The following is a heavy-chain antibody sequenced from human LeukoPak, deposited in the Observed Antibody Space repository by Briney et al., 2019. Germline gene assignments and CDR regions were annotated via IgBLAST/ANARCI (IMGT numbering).Heavy chain of an antibody. CDR3: ARELESSSSWYGGWYYYYYMDV. Sequence: GGSLRLSCAASGFTFSSYWMSWVRKAPGKGLEWVASIKQDGSEKYFVDSVKGRFTIFRDNTENPLYLQMNSLRAEDTAVYYCARELESSSSWYGGWYYYYYMDVWGKGTTVTISS. D-gene: IGHD6-13*01. V-gene: IGHV3-7*03. CDR2: IKQDGSEK. J-gene: IGHJ6*03. CDR1: GFTFSSYW.